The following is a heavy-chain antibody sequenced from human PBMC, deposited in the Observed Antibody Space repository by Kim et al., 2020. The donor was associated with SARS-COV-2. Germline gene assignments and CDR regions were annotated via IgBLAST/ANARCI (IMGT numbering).Heavy chain of an antibody. CDR1: GFSLTTRGMC. CDR3: ARTHNAGGGTTVNASKAYWFDP. V-gene: IGHV2-70*11. Sequence: SGPTLVNPTQTLTLTCSFSGFSLTTRGMCVSWIRQPPGKALEWLARIDWDNDKYYRKSLKTRLTISKDTSKNQVVLTMTNVDPVDTATYYCARTHNAGGGTTVNASKAYWFDPWGQGTLVTVSS. D-gene: IGHD4-17*01. J-gene: IGHJ5*02. CDR2: IDWDNDK.